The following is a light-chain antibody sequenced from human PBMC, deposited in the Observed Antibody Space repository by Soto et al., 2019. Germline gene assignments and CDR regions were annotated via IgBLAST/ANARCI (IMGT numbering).Light chain of an antibody. J-gene: IGKJ2*01. V-gene: IGKV3-20*01. Sequence: EIVLTQSPGTLYLSPGEGATLSCRASQSVSSTFLAWYQQKPGQAPRLLIYGASFRATGTPDRFSGSGSGTDFTLTISRLEPEDFAVYYCQQYGNSRYTFGQGTKLEIK. CDR2: GAS. CDR1: QSVSSTF. CDR3: QQYGNSRYT.